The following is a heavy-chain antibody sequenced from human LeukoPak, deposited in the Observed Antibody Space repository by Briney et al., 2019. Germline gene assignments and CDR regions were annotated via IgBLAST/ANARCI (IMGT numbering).Heavy chain of an antibody. D-gene: IGHD6-13*01. J-gene: IGHJ6*02. CDR2: ISSGGEDT. Sequence: GGPLRLSCTASGFSFRSFVMNWVRQAPGQGLEWVASISSGGEDTYYVDCVKGRFTISRDNSETTLYLQMNSLGADDTALYYCARTIAQYTNTWLYYYGLDVWGQGTTVTVSS. CDR3: ARTIAQYTNTWLYYYGLDV. CDR1: GFSFRSFV. V-gene: IGHV3-23*01.